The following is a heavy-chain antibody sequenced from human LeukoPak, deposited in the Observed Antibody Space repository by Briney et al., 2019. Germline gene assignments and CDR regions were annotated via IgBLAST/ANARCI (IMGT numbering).Heavy chain of an antibody. J-gene: IGHJ6*02. Sequence: GGSLRLSCAASGFTFSSYDMHWVRQATGKGLEWVSAIGTAGDTYYPGSVKGRFTISRENAKNSLYLQMNSLRAEDTAVYYCARYYSSGYYYGSGMDVWGQGTTVTVSS. CDR3: ARYYSSGYYYGSGMDV. D-gene: IGHD3-10*01. V-gene: IGHV3-13*01. CDR2: IGTAGDT. CDR1: GFTFSSYD.